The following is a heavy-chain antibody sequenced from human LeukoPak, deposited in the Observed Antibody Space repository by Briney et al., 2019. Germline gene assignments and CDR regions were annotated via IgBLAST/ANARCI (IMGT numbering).Heavy chain of an antibody. V-gene: IGHV3-13*01. J-gene: IGHJ6*02. CDR1: GFTFSSYD. CDR2: IGTAGDT. Sequence: GGSLRLSCAASGFTFSSYDMHWVRQATGKGLEWVSAIGTAGDTYYPGSVKGRFTISRENAKNSLYLQMNSLRAGDTAVYYCARDRYLGGNHYYGMDVWGQGTTVTVSS. CDR3: ARDRYLGGNHYYGMDV. D-gene: IGHD4-23*01.